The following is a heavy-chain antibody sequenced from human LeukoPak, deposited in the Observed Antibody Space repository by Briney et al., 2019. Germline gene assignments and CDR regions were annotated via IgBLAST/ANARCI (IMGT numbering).Heavy chain of an antibody. Sequence: GGSLRLSCAASGFSFSNYAMSWVRQAPGKGLEWVSGINWNSGSIGYADSVKGRFTISRDNAKNSLYLQMNNLRAEDTALYYCAKTNGYSYEFYFDYWGQGTLVTVSS. CDR2: INWNSGSI. CDR3: AKTNGYSYEFYFDY. CDR1: GFSFSNYA. J-gene: IGHJ4*02. V-gene: IGHV3-9*01. D-gene: IGHD5-18*01.